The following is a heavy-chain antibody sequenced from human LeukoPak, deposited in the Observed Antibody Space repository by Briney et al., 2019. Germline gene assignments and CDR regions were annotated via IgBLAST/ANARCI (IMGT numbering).Heavy chain of an antibody. D-gene: IGHD2-15*01. V-gene: IGHV3-23*01. J-gene: IGHJ4*02. Sequence: GGSLRLSCGGSGFTFSSYAMSWVRQAPGKGLEWASAISGSGTDTFYANSVKGRFTISRDNPKNTLYLQMNSLRAEDTAVYYCAKGGGSSCYSSSDYWGQGTLVTVSS. CDR2: ISGSGTDT. CDR3: AKGGGSSCYSSSDY. CDR1: GFTFSSYA.